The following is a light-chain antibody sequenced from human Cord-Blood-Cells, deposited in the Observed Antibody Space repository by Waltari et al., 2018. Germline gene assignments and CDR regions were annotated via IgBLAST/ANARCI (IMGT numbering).Light chain of an antibody. Sequence: DLQMTQSTSSMYASVGDRVTITCRASQTISSYLNWYQQKPGKAHKLLIYAASSVQSGVTSRFSGSGSGTDFTLTISSLQPEDFATYYCQQSYSTPLYSFGQGTKLEIK. CDR1: QTISSY. CDR3: QQSYSTPLYS. J-gene: IGKJ2*03. CDR2: AAS. V-gene: IGKV1-39*01.